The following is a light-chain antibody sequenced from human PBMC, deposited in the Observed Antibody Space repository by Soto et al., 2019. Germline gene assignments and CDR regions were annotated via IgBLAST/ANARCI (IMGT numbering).Light chain of an antibody. CDR2: AAS. Sequence: IQLTQSPSSLSASVGDRVTITCRASQGISSYLAWYQQKPGKATKLLIYAASTLQSGVPSRFSGSGSGTDFTLTNSSLQPEDFATYYCQQLNSYPRTFGQGTKVEIK. CDR3: QQLNSYPRT. V-gene: IGKV1-9*01. CDR1: QGISSY. J-gene: IGKJ1*01.